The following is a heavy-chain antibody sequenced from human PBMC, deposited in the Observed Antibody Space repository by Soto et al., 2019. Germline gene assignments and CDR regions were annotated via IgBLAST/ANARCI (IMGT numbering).Heavy chain of an antibody. Sequence: EEQLVESEGGLVQPGGSLKLYCAASGFTFSDSTLHWIRQASGKGLEWLGRIRSKTDNYATAYAASVNGRFTISRDDSKNTAYLEMNSLKTEDTAVYYCTRHFDGDVRIDDWGQGTLVTVSS. V-gene: IGHV3-73*01. D-gene: IGHD4-17*01. CDR1: GFTFSDST. J-gene: IGHJ4*02. CDR3: TRHFDGDVRIDD. CDR2: IRSKTDNYAT.